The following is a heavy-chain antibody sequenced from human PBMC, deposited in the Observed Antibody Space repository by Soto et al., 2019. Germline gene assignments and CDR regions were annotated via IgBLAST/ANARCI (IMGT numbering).Heavy chain of an antibody. CDR3: ARGRYGDY. D-gene: IGHD1-1*01. Sequence: QVHLVQSGAEGKKPGASVKVSCKASGYTFTSYGITWVRQAPGQGLEWMGWISAHNGNTDYAQKLQGRVIVTRDTSTSTAYMELRSLISDDTAVDYCARGRYGDYWGQGALVTVSS. CDR1: GYTFTSYG. V-gene: IGHV1-18*01. J-gene: IGHJ4*02. CDR2: ISAHNGNT.